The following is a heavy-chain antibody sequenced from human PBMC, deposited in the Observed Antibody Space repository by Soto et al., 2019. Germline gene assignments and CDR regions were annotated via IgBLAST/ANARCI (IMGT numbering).Heavy chain of an antibody. V-gene: IGHV4-4*07. CDR1: GDSISSYY. Sequence: QVQLQESGPGLVKPSETLSLTCTVSGDSISSYYWSWIRQPAGKGLAWIGRIYTSGSTNYNPSLTSRVTMSVDTSKKKFSLKLSSVTAADTAVYYCARDLGYGDTVWYFDLWGRGTLVTVSS. CDR3: ARDLGYGDTVWYFDL. CDR2: IYTSGST. D-gene: IGHD4-17*01. J-gene: IGHJ2*01.